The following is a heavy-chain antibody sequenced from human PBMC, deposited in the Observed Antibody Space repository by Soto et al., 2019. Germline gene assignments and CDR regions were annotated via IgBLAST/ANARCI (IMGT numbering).Heavy chain of an antibody. Sequence: GRYLRLSCAASGFTFSSYSMNWVRQAPGKGLEWVSGISWNSGAIGYADSVKGRFTISRDNAKNSLYLQMNSLRAEDTAFYYCAKALHYHDGSGYYPTPPPFDIWGQGTMVTVSS. V-gene: IGHV3-9*01. CDR3: AKALHYHDGSGYYPTPPPFDI. D-gene: IGHD3-22*01. CDR1: GFTFSSYS. CDR2: ISWNSGAI. J-gene: IGHJ3*02.